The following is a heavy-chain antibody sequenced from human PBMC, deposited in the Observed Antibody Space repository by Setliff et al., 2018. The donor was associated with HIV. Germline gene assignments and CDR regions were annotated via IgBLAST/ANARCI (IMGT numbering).Heavy chain of an antibody. V-gene: IGHV4-4*07. CDR3: ARETQTTGQRWFDP. Sequence: SLTCTVSGDSISGNYWSWIRQPAGKRLEWIGRINYGGASPPTYNPSFKSRVTMSADTPKSQFSLSLTSVTAADTAIYHCARETQTTGQRWFDPWGQGILVTVSS. J-gene: IGHJ5*02. D-gene: IGHD1-1*01. CDR2: INYGGASPP. CDR1: GDSISGNY.